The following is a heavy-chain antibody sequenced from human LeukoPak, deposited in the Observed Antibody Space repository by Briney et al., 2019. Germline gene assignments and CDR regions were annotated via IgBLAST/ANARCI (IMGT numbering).Heavy chain of an antibody. CDR2: IKQDGSEK. Sequence: PGGSLRLSCAASGFTFSSYWMSWVRQAPGKGLEWVANIKQDGSEKYYVDSVKGRFTISRDNAKNSLYLQMNSLRAEDTAVYYCARSLRFGAVAGKVLDYWGQGTLVTVSS. V-gene: IGHV3-7*01. CDR1: GFTFSSYW. J-gene: IGHJ4*02. CDR3: ARSLRFGAVAGKVLDY. D-gene: IGHD6-19*01.